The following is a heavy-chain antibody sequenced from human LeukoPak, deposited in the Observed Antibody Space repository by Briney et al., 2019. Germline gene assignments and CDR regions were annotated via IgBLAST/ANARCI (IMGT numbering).Heavy chain of an antibody. J-gene: IGHJ4*02. CDR2: IYPGDSDT. Sequence: GESLKISCKGSGYSFTSYRIGWVRQMPGKSLEWMAIIYPGDSDTRYSPSFQGQVTISADKSINTAYLQWSSLKASDTAMYYCARSSDSSGYYDYFDYWGQGTLVTVSS. CDR3: ARSSDSSGYYDYFDY. V-gene: IGHV5-51*01. CDR1: GYSFTSYR. D-gene: IGHD3-22*01.